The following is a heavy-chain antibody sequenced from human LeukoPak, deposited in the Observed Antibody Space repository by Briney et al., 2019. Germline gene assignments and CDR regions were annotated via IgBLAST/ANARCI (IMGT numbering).Heavy chain of an antibody. Sequence: GGSLRLSFAASGFTFSDYYMSWIRQAPGKGLEWVSYISSSGSTIYYADSVKGRFTISRDNAKNSLYLQMNSLRAEDTAVYYCARDSVAVAGMNWFDPWGQGTLVTVSS. J-gene: IGHJ5*02. D-gene: IGHD6-19*01. CDR3: ARDSVAVAGMNWFDP. CDR1: GFTFSDYY. CDR2: ISSSGSTI. V-gene: IGHV3-11*01.